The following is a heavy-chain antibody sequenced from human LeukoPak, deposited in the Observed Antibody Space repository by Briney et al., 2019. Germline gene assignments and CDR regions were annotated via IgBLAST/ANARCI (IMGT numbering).Heavy chain of an antibody. J-gene: IGHJ4*02. Sequence: SETLSLTCTVSGGSINSGSYYWGWIRQPPGKGLEWIGSIYYSGSTYYNPSLKSRVTISVDTSKNQFSLKLSSVTAADTAVYYCARGITGSPFEGWGQGTLVTVSS. CDR3: ARGITGSPFEG. D-gene: IGHD1-20*01. V-gene: IGHV4-39*07. CDR2: IYYSGST. CDR1: GGSINSGSYY.